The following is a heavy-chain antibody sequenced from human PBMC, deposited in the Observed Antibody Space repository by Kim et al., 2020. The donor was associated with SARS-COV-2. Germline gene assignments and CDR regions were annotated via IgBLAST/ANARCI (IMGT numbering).Heavy chain of an antibody. D-gene: IGHD6-13*01. CDR3: ARDHTGGSWYGLDY. Sequence: SETLSLTCTVSGGSISSGGYYWSWIRQHPGKGLEWIGYIYYSGVTYYNPSLKSRAIISVDTFKNQFSLNLNSVTAAATAVYYCARDHTGGSWYGLDYWGQGTLVTVSS. V-gene: IGHV4-31*03. CDR1: GGSISSGGYY. CDR2: IYYSGVT. J-gene: IGHJ4*02.